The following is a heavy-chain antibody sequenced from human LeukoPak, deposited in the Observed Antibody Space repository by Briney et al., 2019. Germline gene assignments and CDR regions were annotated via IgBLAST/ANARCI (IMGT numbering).Heavy chain of an antibody. CDR2: ISSRSSYI. CDR1: GFTFSNHG. V-gene: IGHV3-21*01. D-gene: IGHD6-19*01. CDR3: ARAGIAVASPIDY. J-gene: IGHJ4*02. Sequence: GGSLRLSCSASGFTFSNHGMNWVRQAPGKGLEWVSSISSRSSYIYNADSVKGRFTISRDNAKNSLYLQMSSLRVEDTAVFYCARAGIAVASPIDYWGQGILVTVSS.